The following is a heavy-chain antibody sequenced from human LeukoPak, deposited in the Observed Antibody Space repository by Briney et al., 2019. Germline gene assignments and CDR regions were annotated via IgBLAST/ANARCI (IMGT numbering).Heavy chain of an antibody. CDR2: INHSGST. Sequence: PSETLSLTCAVYGGSFSGYYWSWIRQPPGKGLEWIGEINHSGSTNYNPSLKSRVTISVDTSKNQFSLKLSPVTAADTAVYYCARGLLGYCSSTSCYRGGYYYYGMDVWGQGTTVTVSS. J-gene: IGHJ6*02. CDR1: GGSFSGYY. V-gene: IGHV4-34*01. D-gene: IGHD2-2*02. CDR3: ARGLLGYCSSTSCYRGGYYYYGMDV.